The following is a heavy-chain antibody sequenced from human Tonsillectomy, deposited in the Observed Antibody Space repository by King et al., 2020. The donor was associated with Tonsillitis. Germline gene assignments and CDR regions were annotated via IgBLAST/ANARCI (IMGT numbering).Heavy chain of an antibody. CDR2: ISGSGVSI. D-gene: IGHD4-11*01. Sequence: VQLVESGGGLVQPGGSLKVSCVASGLTFSTYTMSWVRQAPGKGLEWVSSISGSGVSIFFTDSVKGRFTNSRDNSKNTVFLQMNSRSADDTALYYCAKDRAQMTTVNNLDSWGQGTLVTVSS. CDR3: AKDRAQMTTVNNLDS. CDR1: GLTFSTYT. J-gene: IGHJ4*02. V-gene: IGHV3-23*04.